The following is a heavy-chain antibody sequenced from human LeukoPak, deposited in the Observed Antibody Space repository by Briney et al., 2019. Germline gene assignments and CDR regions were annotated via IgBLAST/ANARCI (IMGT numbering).Heavy chain of an antibody. J-gene: IGHJ4*02. V-gene: IGHV1-18*01. D-gene: IGHD6-13*01. CDR3: AIVDQQLVLIVSPY. CDR2: ISAYNGNT. CDR1: GYTFTSYG. Sequence: GASVKVSCKASGYTFTSYGISWVRQAPGQGLEWMGWISAYNGNTNYAQKLQGRVTMTTDTSTSTAYMELRSLRSDDTAVYYCAIVDQQLVLIVSPYWGQGTLVTVSS.